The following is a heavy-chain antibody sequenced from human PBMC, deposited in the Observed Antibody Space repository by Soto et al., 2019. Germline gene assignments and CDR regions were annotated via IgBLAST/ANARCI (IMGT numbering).Heavy chain of an antibody. J-gene: IGHJ4*01. CDR2: ISISSSDR. CDR3: VRGMNPLF. CDR1: GFTFRTYT. Sequence: GGSLGPSCAASGFTFRTYTMNWVRQAPGKGLEWVSSISISSSDRYYADSVRGRFTISRDNAKNALYLQMNSLRADDTAVYFCVRGMNPLFGGQGTLVTVSS. V-gene: IGHV3-21*06.